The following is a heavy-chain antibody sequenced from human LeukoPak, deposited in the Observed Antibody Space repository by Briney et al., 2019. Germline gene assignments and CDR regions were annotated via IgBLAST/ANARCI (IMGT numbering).Heavy chain of an antibody. D-gene: IGHD2-2*01. V-gene: IGHV1-2*02. CDR2: MIPRSGDT. Sequence: GASVKVSRKTSGYPFIEYYIHWLRQAPGQGLEWVGWMIPRSGDTNYAPKFQGRVTLTRDTSISTAYMELNRLTPDGTAVYYCARLPATAATPDSWGQGTLVTVSS. CDR1: GYPFIEYY. J-gene: IGHJ4*02. CDR3: ARLPATAATPDS.